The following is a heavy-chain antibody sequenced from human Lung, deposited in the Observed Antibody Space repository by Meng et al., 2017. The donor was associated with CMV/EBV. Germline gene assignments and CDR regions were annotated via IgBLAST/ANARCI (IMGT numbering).Heavy chain of an antibody. V-gene: IGHV3-30*09. D-gene: IGHD1-7*01. Sequence: SLTLXCAASGFTSSNYATHWVRQAPGKWLEWVTHISYEGSAKYYTDSVKGRFDISRDNPKNTLYIQMNTVRADDTAIYYCARDHIGVNYRGSPLDYWRQGTLVTVSS. J-gene: IGHJ4*02. CDR2: ISYEGSAK. CDR3: ARDHIGVNYRGSPLDY. CDR1: GFTSSNYA.